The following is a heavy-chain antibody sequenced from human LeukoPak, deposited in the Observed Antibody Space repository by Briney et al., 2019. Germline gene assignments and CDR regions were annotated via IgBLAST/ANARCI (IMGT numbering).Heavy chain of an antibody. CDR3: AKRDSSGYYLSFEDY. J-gene: IGHJ4*02. CDR2: ISGSGGST. CDR1: GFTLSSYA. D-gene: IGHD3-22*01. Sequence: GGSLRLSCAASGFTLSSYAMSWVRQAPGKGLEWVSAISGSGGSTYYADSVKGRFTISRDNSKNTLYLQMNSLRAEDTAVYYCAKRDSSGYYLSFEDYWGQGTLVTVSS. V-gene: IGHV3-23*01.